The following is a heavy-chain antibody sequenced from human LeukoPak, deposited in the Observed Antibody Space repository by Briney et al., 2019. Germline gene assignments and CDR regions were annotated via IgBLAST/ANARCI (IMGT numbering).Heavy chain of an antibody. CDR1: EFTFSSYA. CDR3: ARLKGIAVAGRLSDY. V-gene: IGHV3-23*01. Sequence: GGSLRLSCAASEFTFSSYALSWVRHAPGKGLEWVSAISGSGGSTYYADSVKGRFTISRDNSKNTLYLQMNSLRAEDTAVYYCARLKGIAVAGRLSDYWGQGTLVTVSS. D-gene: IGHD6-19*01. CDR2: ISGSGGST. J-gene: IGHJ4*02.